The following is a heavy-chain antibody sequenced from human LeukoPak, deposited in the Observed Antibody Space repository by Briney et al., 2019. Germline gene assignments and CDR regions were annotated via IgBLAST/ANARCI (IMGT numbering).Heavy chain of an antibody. D-gene: IGHD3-22*01. CDR1: GFTFSSYA. CDR3: AKGVYYDSSAYNAFDI. Sequence: GGSLRLSCAASGFTFSSYAMSWVRQAPGKGLEWVSAISGSGGSIYYADSVEGRFIISRDNSKNTLYLQMNSLRAEDTAVYYCAKGVYYDSSAYNAFDIWGQGTMVTVSS. CDR2: ISGSGGSI. V-gene: IGHV3-23*01. J-gene: IGHJ3*02.